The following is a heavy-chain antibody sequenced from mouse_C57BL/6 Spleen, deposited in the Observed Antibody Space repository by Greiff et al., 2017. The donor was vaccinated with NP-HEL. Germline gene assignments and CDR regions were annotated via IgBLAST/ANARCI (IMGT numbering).Heavy chain of an antibody. CDR2: IDPNSGGT. D-gene: IGHD2-5*01. CDR1: GYTFTSYW. CDR3: GRDSDYYYAMGC. Sequence: VQLQQPGAELVKPGASVKLSCKASGYTFTSYWMHWVKQKPGRGLEWIGSIDPNSGGTKYNEKFKSKATLTVDKPSSTAYMKLSSLTSEDSAVYCCGRDSDYYYAMGCWGQRTSVTVS. V-gene: IGHV1-72*01. J-gene: IGHJ4*01.